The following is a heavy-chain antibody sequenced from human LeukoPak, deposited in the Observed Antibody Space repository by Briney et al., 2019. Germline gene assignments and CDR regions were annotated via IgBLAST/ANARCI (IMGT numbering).Heavy chain of an antibody. CDR1: GFTFSSYA. D-gene: IGHD2-2*01. V-gene: IGHV3-23*01. Sequence: GGSLRLSCAASGFTFSSYAMSWVRQAPGKGLEWVSAISGSGGSTYYADSVKGRFTISRDNSKNTLYLQMNSLRAEDTAVYYCAKYPPEYCSSTSCYYFDYWGQGTLVTVSS. CDR2: ISGSGGST. CDR3: AKYPPEYCSSTSCYYFDY. J-gene: IGHJ4*02.